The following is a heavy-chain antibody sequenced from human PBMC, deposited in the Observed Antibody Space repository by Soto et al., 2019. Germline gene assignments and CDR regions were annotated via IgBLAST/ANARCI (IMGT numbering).Heavy chain of an antibody. CDR2: ISSVGSYI. Sequence: EVQLVESGGGLVKPGGSLRLSCAASGFTFSGYTMNWVRQAPGKGLECVASISSVGSYIYYADSVKGRFTISRDNAKNSLYLQMNSLRAEDTAVYYCTRDFSNWNWFDPWGQGTLVTVSS. CDR3: TRDFSNWNWFDP. D-gene: IGHD1-1*01. V-gene: IGHV3-21*01. J-gene: IGHJ5*02. CDR1: GFTFSGYT.